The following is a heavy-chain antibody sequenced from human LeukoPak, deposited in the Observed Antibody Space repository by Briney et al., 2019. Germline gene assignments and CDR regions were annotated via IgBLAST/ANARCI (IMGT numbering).Heavy chain of an antibody. CDR1: GFTFKSYG. CDR2: IRYDGSNK. CDR3: ARAGVVEAAGIFDY. J-gene: IGHJ4*02. V-gene: IGHV3-30*02. D-gene: IGHD6-13*01. Sequence: GGSLRLSCAASGFTFKSYGMHWGRQAPGKGLEWVAFIRYDGSNKYYADSVKGRFTISRDDSKNTLYLQMNSLRAEDTAVYFCARAGVVEAAGIFDYWGQGTLVTFSS.